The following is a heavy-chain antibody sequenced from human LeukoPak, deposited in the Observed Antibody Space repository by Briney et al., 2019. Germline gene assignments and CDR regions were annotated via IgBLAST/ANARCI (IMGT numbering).Heavy chain of an antibody. V-gene: IGHV3-23*01. CDR2: ISSSGGSP. J-gene: IGHJ4*02. D-gene: IGHD2-2*01. CDR1: GFTFSTYA. Sequence: GGSLRLSCVASGFTFSTYALSWVRQAPGKGLEWVSAISSSGGSPYYADCVNGRFTISRDNSKNTLYLQMNSLRAEDTALYYCAKDQALSLSSSRALDYWGQRTMVTVSS. CDR3: AKDQALSLSSSRALDY.